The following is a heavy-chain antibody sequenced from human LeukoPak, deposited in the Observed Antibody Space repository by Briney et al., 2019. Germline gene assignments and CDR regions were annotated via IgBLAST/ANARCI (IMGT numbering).Heavy chain of an antibody. V-gene: IGHV3-30*02. CDR1: AFTFSDFG. J-gene: IGHJ5*02. Sequence: PGGSLRLSCAASAFTFSDFGMHWVRQAPGKGLEWVAFIRYDGLNKYYADSVKGRFTVSRDNSKNTLYLQMNSLRPEDTAVYYCAKSYPGYSSTWYSPWGQGTLVTVSS. CDR2: IRYDGLNK. D-gene: IGHD6-13*01. CDR3: AKSYPGYSSTWYSP.